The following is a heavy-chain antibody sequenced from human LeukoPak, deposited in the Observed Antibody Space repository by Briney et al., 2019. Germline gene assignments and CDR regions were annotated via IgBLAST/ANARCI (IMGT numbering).Heavy chain of an antibody. Sequence: ASVKVSCKASGFTFTDYYMHWARQAPGQGLEWMGWINSNTGATNYAQNFQGRVTMTGDTSISTAYMDLSSLTSDDTAMYYCVRDVTRGGFWGQGTLVTVSS. CDR3: VRDVTRGGF. CDR2: INSNTGAT. CDR1: GFTFTDYY. J-gene: IGHJ4*02. D-gene: IGHD3-16*01. V-gene: IGHV1-2*02.